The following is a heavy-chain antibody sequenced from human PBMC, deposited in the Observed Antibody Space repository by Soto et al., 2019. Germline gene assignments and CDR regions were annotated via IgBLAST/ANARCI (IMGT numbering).Heavy chain of an antibody. V-gene: IGHV1-18*04. CDR1: GYTFTSYG. CDR2: ISAYNGNT. Sequence: ASVKVSCKASGYTFTSYGISWVRQAPGQGLEWMGWISAYNGNTNYAQKLQGRVTMTTDTSTSTAYMELRSLRSDDTAVYYCARAGPRGGDDYYYYGMDVWGQGTTVTVSS. D-gene: IGHD2-15*01. CDR3: ARAGPRGGDDYYYYGMDV. J-gene: IGHJ6*02.